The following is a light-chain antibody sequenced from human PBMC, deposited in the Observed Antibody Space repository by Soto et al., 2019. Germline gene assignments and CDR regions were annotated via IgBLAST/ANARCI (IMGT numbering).Light chain of an antibody. Sequence: NFMLTQPHSMSESPGKTVTISCTRSSGGIASNYVQWYQQRPGSAPTTVIYEHNQRPSGVPDRFSGSTDGSSNSASLTISGLQTEDEADYYCQSYDSSTVIFGGGTKLTVL. CDR2: EHN. CDR3: QSYDSSTVI. V-gene: IGLV6-57*04. J-gene: IGLJ2*01. CDR1: SGGIASNY.